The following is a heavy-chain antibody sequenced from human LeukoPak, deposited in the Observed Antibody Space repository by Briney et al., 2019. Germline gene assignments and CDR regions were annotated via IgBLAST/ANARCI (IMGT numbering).Heavy chain of an antibody. J-gene: IGHJ4*02. Sequence: PGGSLRLSCAASGFTFSTYAMNWVRQAPGKGLEWVSGISGGGGSTNYADSVKGRFTISRGNSKNTLYLQMNSLRAEDTAVYYCAKDRGFTMVRGRSRYFDYWGQGTLVTVSS. V-gene: IGHV3-23*01. D-gene: IGHD3-10*01. CDR1: GFTFSTYA. CDR3: AKDRGFTMVRGRSRYFDY. CDR2: ISGGGGST.